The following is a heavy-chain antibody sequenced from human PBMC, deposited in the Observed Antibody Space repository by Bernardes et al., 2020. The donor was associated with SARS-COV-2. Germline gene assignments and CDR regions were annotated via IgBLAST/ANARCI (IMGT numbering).Heavy chain of an antibody. J-gene: IGHJ4*02. CDR1: GFTFSSYS. CDR3: ARCQWLPIGSTFDY. Sequence: GGSLRLSCEASGFTFSSYSMHWVRQAPGKGLEWVAVITYDGRNKYYADSVKGRFTISRDNSKNTVYVQMNSLRPEDTAVYYCARCQWLPIGSTFDYWGQGALVTVSS. V-gene: IGHV3-30*04. CDR2: ITYDGRNK. D-gene: IGHD3-22*01.